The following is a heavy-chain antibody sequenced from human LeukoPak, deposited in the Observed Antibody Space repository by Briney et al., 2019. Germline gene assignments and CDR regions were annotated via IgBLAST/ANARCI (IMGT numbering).Heavy chain of an antibody. CDR2: VVNSGGRT. V-gene: IGHV3-23*01. D-gene: IGHD3-10*01. J-gene: IGHJ4*02. CDR1: GFSLRNYA. Sequence: GGSLRLSCAASGFSLRNYAMSWVRQAPGKGLEWLSGVVNSGGRTSYADSVKGRFTISRDISKSTLYLQMNSLRVEDTAMYYCAKHAAVSYSGGENFDHWGQGTLVTVSS. CDR3: AKHAAVSYSGGENFDH.